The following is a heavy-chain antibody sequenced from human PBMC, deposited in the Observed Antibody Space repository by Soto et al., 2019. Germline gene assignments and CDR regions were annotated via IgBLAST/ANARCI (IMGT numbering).Heavy chain of an antibody. CDR3: ARVALGFDP. V-gene: IGHV3-13*04. CDR2: IGTSGDT. J-gene: IGHJ5*02. D-gene: IGHD6-6*01. Sequence: EVQVVESGGGLVQPGGSLRLSCAASGFTFSRYDMHWVRQATGRGLEWVSGIGTSGDTYYAGSVKGRFTISSEHAKNSVYLQMNSLRAGDTAVYYCARVALGFDPWGQGTLVAVCS. CDR1: GFTFSRYD.